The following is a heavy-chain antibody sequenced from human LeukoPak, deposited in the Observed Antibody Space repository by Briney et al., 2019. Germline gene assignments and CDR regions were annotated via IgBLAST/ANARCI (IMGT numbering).Heavy chain of an antibody. D-gene: IGHD2-2*01. Sequence: PGGSLRLSCAASGFTFSSYEMNWVRQAPGKGLEWVAVISYDGSKKYDADSVKGRFIISRANSKNTLYLQMNSLRAEDTAVYYCAKERYCSSTSCYENYSYYGMDVWGQGTTVTVSS. J-gene: IGHJ6*02. CDR1: GFTFSSYE. V-gene: IGHV3-30*18. CDR3: AKERYCSSTSCYENYSYYGMDV. CDR2: ISYDGSKK.